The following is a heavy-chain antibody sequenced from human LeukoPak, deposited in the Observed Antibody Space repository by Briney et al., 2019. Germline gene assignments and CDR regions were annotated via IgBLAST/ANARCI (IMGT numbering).Heavy chain of an antibody. Sequence: SVKVSCKASGGTFSSYAISWARQAPGQGLEWMEGIIPIFGTANYAQKFQGRVTITADESTSTAYMELSSLRSEDTAVYYCARGSWGPYCSSTSCYGWDYYYYYMDVWGKGTTVTVSS. CDR1: GGTFSSYA. D-gene: IGHD2-2*01. CDR3: ARGSWGPYCSSTSCYGWDYYYYYMDV. V-gene: IGHV1-69*01. J-gene: IGHJ6*03. CDR2: IIPIFGTA.